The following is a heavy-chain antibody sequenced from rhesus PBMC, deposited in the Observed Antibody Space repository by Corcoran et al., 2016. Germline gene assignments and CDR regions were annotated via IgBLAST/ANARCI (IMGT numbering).Heavy chain of an antibody. D-gene: IGHD6-31*01. CDR1: GYTFTTSY. V-gene: IGHV1S9*01. CDR3: TRTVLTAAGTGLDY. CDR2: SNPSNGNT. Sequence: QVQLVQSGAEVKKPGASVKLSCKASGYTFTTSYINWVTQAPGQVLEWIGWSNPSNGNTGYAQKFQGRVTMTRGTSTSTAYMELSSLRSEDTAVYYCTRTVLTAAGTGLDYWGQGVLVTVSS. J-gene: IGHJ4*01.